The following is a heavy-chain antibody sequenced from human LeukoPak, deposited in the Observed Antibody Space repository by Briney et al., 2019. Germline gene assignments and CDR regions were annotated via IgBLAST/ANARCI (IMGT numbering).Heavy chain of an antibody. J-gene: IGHJ6*03. V-gene: IGHV1-2*02. CDR1: GYTFTGYY. D-gene: IGHD2-15*01. Sequence: GASVKVSCKPSGYTFTGYYIQWVRQAPRQGLEWMGWINPNSGGTNYAQKFQGRVTMTRDTSISTAYMEVSSLTPDDTAVYYCARGVVASTCYSYMDFWAKGTTGTVSS. CDR3: ARGVVASTCYSYMDF. CDR2: INPNSGGT.